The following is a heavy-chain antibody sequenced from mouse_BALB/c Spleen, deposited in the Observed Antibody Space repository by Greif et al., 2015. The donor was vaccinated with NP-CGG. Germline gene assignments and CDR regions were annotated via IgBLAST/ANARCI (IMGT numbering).Heavy chain of an antibody. Sequence: VQLQESGAELAKPGASVKMSCKASGYTFTSYWMHWVKQRPGQGLEWIGHINPSTGYTEYNQKFKDKATLTADKSSSTAYMQLSSLTSEDSAVYYCARRAVVGVFDYWGQGTTLTVSS. CDR1: GYTFTSYW. D-gene: IGHD1-1*01. CDR2: INPSTGYT. J-gene: IGHJ2*01. CDR3: ARRAVVGVFDY. V-gene: IGHV1-7*01.